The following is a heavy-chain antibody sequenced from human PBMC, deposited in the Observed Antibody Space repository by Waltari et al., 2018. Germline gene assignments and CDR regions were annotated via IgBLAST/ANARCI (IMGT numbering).Heavy chain of an antibody. D-gene: IGHD3-10*01. CDR1: GFTFGDYA. V-gene: IGHV3-49*03. CDR3: TRDRDYYGSGNGSDAFDI. CDR2: IRSKAYGGTT. Sequence: EVQLVESGGGLVQPGRSLRLSCTASGFTFGDYAMSWFCQAPGKGLGWVGFIRSKAYGGTTEYAASVKGRFTISRDDSKSIAYLQMNSLKTEDTAVYYCTRDRDYYGSGNGSDAFDIWGQGTMVTVSS. J-gene: IGHJ3*02.